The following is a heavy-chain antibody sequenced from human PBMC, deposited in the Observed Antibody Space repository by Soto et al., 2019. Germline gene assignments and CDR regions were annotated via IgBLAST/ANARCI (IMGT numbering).Heavy chain of an antibody. CDR2: VAGVNGDT. CDR3: AMGIRWSGAGVYGMDYFDS. CDR1: GYDFIGHS. D-gene: IGHD4-17*01. J-gene: IGHJ4*02. V-gene: IGHV1-3*01. Sequence: QVQLVQSGAEVKSPGASVKVSCKASGYDFIGHSMHWVRQAPGLGPEWVGWVAGVNGDTQDSEAFQGRVTLTRDTSATTGYMELASLRSEDTAVYYCAMGIRWSGAGVYGMDYFDSWGQGTLVNVSS.